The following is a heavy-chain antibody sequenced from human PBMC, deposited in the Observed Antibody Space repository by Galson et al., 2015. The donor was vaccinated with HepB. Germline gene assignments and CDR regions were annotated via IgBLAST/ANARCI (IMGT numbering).Heavy chain of an antibody. CDR3: AKDSSDSYY. J-gene: IGHJ4*02. D-gene: IGHD6-19*01. Sequence: SLRLSCAASGLTFSNYAMSWVRQAPGKGLEWVSGISGNGDSVYYTDSVKGRFTISRDNSRDTLYLQINSLRAEDTAVYYCAKDSSDSYYWGQGALVTVSS. V-gene: IGHV3-23*01. CDR1: GLTFSNYA. CDR2: ISGNGDSV.